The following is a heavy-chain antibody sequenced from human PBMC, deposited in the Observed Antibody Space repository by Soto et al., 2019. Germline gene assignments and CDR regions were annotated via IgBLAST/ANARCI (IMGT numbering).Heavy chain of an antibody. Sequence: ASETLSLTCTVSGGSISSYYWSWIRQPPGKGLEWIGYIYYSGSTNYNPSLKSRVTISVDTSKNQFSLKLSSVTAADTAVYYCATTVGGAVAGYDAFDIWGQGTMVTVSS. CDR3: ATTVGGAVAGYDAFDI. J-gene: IGHJ3*02. CDR1: GGSISSYY. CDR2: IYYSGST. V-gene: IGHV4-59*01. D-gene: IGHD6-19*01.